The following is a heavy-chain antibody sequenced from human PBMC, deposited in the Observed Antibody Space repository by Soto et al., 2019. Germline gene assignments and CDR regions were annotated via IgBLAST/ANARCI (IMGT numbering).Heavy chain of an antibody. D-gene: IGHD6-13*01. V-gene: IGHV4-59*08. J-gene: IGHJ4*02. CDR1: CGSISSYY. CDR2: IYYSGST. Sequence: SETLSLTCTVSCGSISSYYWSWIRQPPGKGLEWIGYIYYSGSTNYNPSLKSRVTISVDTSKNQFSLKLSSVTAADTAVYYCASTYSSSWYYFDYWGQGTLVTVSS. CDR3: ASTYSSSWYYFDY.